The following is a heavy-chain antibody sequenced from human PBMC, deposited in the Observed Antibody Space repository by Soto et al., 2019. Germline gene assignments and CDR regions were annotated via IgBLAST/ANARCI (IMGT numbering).Heavy chain of an antibody. Sequence: SETLSLTCTVSGGSISSYYWSWIRQPPGKGLEWIGYIYYSGSTNYNPSLKSRVTISVDTSKNQFSLKLSSVTAADTAVYYCARHVGSSSFSYHFDYWGQGTLVTVSS. D-gene: IGHD6-6*01. V-gene: IGHV4-59*08. J-gene: IGHJ4*02. CDR1: GGSISSYY. CDR2: IYYSGST. CDR3: ARHVGSSSFSYHFDY.